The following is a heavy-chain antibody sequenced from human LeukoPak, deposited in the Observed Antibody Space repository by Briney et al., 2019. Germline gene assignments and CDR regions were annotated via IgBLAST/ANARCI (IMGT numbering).Heavy chain of an antibody. D-gene: IGHD6-19*01. CDR2: IYSGDNI. Sequence: GGSLRLSCAASGFTFSSYWMNWVRQAPGKGLEWVSVIYSGDNIYYADSVKGRFTISRDNSKNTLYLQMNGLRAEDTAVYYCSSQPDHSSGWYWYGKYWGQGTQVTVSS. J-gene: IGHJ4*02. CDR1: GFTFSSYW. V-gene: IGHV3-53*01. CDR3: SSQPDHSSGWYWYGKY.